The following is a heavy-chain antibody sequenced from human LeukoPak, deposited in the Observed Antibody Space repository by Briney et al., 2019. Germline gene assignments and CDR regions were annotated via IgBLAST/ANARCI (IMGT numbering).Heavy chain of an antibody. V-gene: IGHV1-18*01. D-gene: IGHD6-13*01. CDR1: GYTFTNYG. CDR3: ARDTGIAVAGTGDFDY. Sequence: ASVKVSCKASGYTFTNYGISWVRQAPGQGLEWMGWISGYNGKTNYAQKLQDRVTMTTDTSTSTAYMELRSLRSDDTAVYYCARDTGIAVAGTGDFDYWGQGTLVTVSS. CDR2: ISGYNGKT. J-gene: IGHJ4*02.